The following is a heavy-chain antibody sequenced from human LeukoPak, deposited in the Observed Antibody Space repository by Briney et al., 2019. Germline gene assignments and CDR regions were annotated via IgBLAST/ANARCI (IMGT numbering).Heavy chain of an antibody. D-gene: IGHD4-17*01. Sequence: SETLSLTCTVSGGSISSYYWSWIRQPPGKGLEWIGFIYYSGSTNHNPSLKGRVTISVDTSRNQLSLKLSSVTAADTAVYYCARGATVTLFEYWGQGALVAVSS. J-gene: IGHJ4*02. CDR3: ARGATVTLFEY. V-gene: IGHV4-59*01. CDR2: IYYSGST. CDR1: GGSISSYY.